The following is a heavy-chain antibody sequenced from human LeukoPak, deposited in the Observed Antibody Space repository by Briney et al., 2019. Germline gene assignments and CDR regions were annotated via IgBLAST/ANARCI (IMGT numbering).Heavy chain of an antibody. CDR2: IYFSGST. Sequence: SETLSLTCTVSGDSISDGDFYWSWTRQPPGKGLEWTGHIYFSGSTHYNPSLQSRVTLSVDTSKNQFSLKLSSVTAADTAIYYCARDREQLVLPYYHGMDVWGQGATVTVSS. V-gene: IGHV4-30-4*01. D-gene: IGHD6-6*01. J-gene: IGHJ6*02. CDR3: ARDREQLVLPYYHGMDV. CDR1: GDSISDGDFY.